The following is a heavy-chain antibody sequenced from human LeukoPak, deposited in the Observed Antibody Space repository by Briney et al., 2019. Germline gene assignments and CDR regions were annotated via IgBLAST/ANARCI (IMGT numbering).Heavy chain of an antibody. CDR3: VRDKLTGASRLDY. CDR2: MKQDGSEI. Sequence: HPGGSLRLSCAASGFTFSNYWMSWVRQAPGKELKWVANMKQDGSEIYYVDSVKGRFTISRDNAKNSLYLQMNSLRAEDTAVYYCVRDKLTGASRLDYWGQGTLLTVSS. CDR1: GFTFSNYW. V-gene: IGHV3-7*03. D-gene: IGHD7-27*01. J-gene: IGHJ4*02.